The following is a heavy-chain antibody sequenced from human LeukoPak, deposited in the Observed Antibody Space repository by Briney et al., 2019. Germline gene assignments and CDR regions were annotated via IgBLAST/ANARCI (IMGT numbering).Heavy chain of an antibody. D-gene: IGHD3-3*01. J-gene: IGHJ4*02. V-gene: IGHV4-39*01. CDR2: IYYSGST. CDR3: ASMEYDFWSVMPRIIDY. Sequence: SETLSLTCTVSGGSISSSSYYWGWIRQPPGKGLEWIGSIYYSGSTNYNPSLKSRVTISVDTSKNQFSLKLSSVTAADTAVYYCASMEYDFWSVMPRIIDYWGQGTLVTVSS. CDR1: GGSISSSSYY.